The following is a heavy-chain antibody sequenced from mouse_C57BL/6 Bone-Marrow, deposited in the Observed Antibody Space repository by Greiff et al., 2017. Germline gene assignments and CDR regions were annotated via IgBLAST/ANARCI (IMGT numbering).Heavy chain of an antibody. CDR3: ARSGYDYAWFAY. D-gene: IGHD2-4*01. Sequence: VKLQESDAELVKPGASVKISCKVSGYTFTDHTIHWMKQRPEQGLEWIGYIYPRDGSTKYNEKFKGKATLTADKSSSTAYMRLNSLTSEDSAVYFCARSGYDYAWFAYWGQGTLVTVSA. V-gene: IGHV1-78*01. CDR2: IYPRDGST. J-gene: IGHJ3*01. CDR1: GYTFTDHT.